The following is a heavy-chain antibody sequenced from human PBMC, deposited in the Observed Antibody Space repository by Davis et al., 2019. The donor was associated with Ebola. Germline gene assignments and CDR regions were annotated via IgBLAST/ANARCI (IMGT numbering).Heavy chain of an antibody. CDR2: ISSSGRTI. D-gene: IGHD1-1*01. CDR1: GFSFSDYY. Sequence: GESLKISCAASGFSFSDYYMNWIRQAPGKGLEWVSYISSSGRTIHYTDSVEGRFAISTDNAKNSLFLQMNSLRAEDTAFYYCARGQLAFDYWGQGTLVTVSS. J-gene: IGHJ4*02. CDR3: ARGQLAFDY. V-gene: IGHV3-11*01.